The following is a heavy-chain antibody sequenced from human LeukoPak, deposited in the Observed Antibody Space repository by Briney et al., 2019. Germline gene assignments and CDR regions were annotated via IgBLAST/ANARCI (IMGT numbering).Heavy chain of an antibody. V-gene: IGHV1-69*05. D-gene: IGHD6-6*01. J-gene: IGHJ6*03. CDR2: IIPIFGTA. CDR3: ARGPSIAAPMDV. Sequence: SVKVSCKASGGTFSSYAISWVGQAPGQGLEWMGGIIPIFGTANYAQKFQGRVTITTDESTSTAYMELSSLRSEDTAVYYCARGPSIAAPMDVWGKGTTVTVSS. CDR1: GGTFSSYA.